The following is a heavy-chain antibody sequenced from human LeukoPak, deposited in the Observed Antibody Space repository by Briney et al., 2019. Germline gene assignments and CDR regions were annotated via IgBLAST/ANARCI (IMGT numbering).Heavy chain of an antibody. CDR3: AKCNLDNCREGFHI. J-gene: IGHJ3*02. D-gene: IGHD1-1*01. Sequence: AGGSLRLSCAAAGFAFSSNALSWVRQAPGEGLDWVSSISVSSTTYYLDSVKGRFTISRYNSNNALFLQMNSLRAEDTALYYCAKCNLDNCREGFHIWGQGTMVTVSS. CDR1: GFAFSSNA. CDR2: ISVSSTT. V-gene: IGHV3-23*01.